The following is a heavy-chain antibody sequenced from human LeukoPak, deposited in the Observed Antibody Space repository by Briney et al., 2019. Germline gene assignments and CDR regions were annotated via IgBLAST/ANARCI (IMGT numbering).Heavy chain of an antibody. CDR2: INPNSGGT. V-gene: IGHV1-2*02. D-gene: IGHD5-12*01. J-gene: IGHJ3*02. CDR1: GYTFSGDY. Sequence: ASVKVSCKASGYTFSGDYIHWVRQAPGQGLEWMGWINPNSGGTNYAQKFQGRVTMTRDTSINTAYMELSRLRSDDTAVYYCASEIVATEAFDIWGQGTTVTVSS. CDR3: ASEIVATEAFDI.